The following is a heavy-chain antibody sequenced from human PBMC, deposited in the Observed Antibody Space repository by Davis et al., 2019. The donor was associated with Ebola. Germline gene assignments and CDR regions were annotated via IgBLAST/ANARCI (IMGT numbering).Heavy chain of an antibody. J-gene: IGHJ3*02. CDR1: GYTFTSYY. Sequence: AASVKVSCKASGYTFTSYYMHWVRQAPGQGLEWMGRINPNSGGTNYAQKFQGRVTMTRDTSISTAYMELSRLRSDDTAVYYCARRGVLPSPVAFDIWGQGTMVTVSS. D-gene: IGHD3-10*01. V-gene: IGHV1-2*06. CDR2: INPNSGGT. CDR3: ARRGVLPSPVAFDI.